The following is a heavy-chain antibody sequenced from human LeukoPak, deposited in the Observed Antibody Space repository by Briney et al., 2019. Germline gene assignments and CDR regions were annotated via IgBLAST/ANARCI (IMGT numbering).Heavy chain of an antibody. V-gene: IGHV3-7*01. CDR2: MKEDGSER. D-gene: IGHD6-19*01. J-gene: IGHJ4*02. CDR1: RFTFSIYW. Sequence: GGSLRLSCAASRFTFSIYWMSWVRQAPGKGLEWVANMKEDGSERYYVDSVKGRFTISRDNAKNSLYLQMNSLRAEDTAVYYCARIEYSSGWVPFDYWGQGTLVTVSS. CDR3: ARIEYSSGWVPFDY.